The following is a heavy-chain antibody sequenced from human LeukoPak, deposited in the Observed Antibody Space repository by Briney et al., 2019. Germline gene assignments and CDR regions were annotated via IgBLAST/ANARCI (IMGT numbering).Heavy chain of an antibody. CDR2: ISGSGGST. V-gene: IGHV3-23*01. CDR1: GFTFSSYA. D-gene: IGHD4-23*01. Sequence: GGSYALYCAASGFTFSSYAMSWVRQAPGKGLEWVSAISGSGGSTYYADSVRGRFTISRDNSKNMLYLQMNSLRAEDTAVYFCAKTVYGGNSNRVSEEWGQGSLVSVSS. CDR3: AKTVYGGNSNRVSEE. J-gene: IGHJ1*01.